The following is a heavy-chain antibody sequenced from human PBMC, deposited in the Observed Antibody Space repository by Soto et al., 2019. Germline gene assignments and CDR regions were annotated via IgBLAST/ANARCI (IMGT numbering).Heavy chain of an antibody. Sequence: EVQLVESGGGLVQPGGSLRLSCAASGFTVSSNYLSWVRQAPGKELEWVSVIYSGGSTYYADSVRGRFTISRDNSKNTLYLQMNSLRAEDTAVYYCARDRGGDSSGYPDYWGQGTLVTVSS. CDR2: IYSGGST. CDR3: ARDRGGDSSGYPDY. J-gene: IGHJ4*02. D-gene: IGHD3-22*01. V-gene: IGHV3-66*01. CDR1: GFTVSSNY.